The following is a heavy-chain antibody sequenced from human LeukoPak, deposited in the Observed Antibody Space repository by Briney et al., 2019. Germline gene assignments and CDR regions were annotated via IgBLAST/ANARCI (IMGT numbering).Heavy chain of an antibody. CDR1: GFTFSSYA. CDR2: ISWSGGST. Sequence: GGSLRLSCAASGFTFSSYAMNWVRQAPGKGLEWVSAISWSGGSTYYADSVKGRFTISRDNSKNTLYLQVNSLRAEDTAVYYCAKDRIAAVGTPYYYYGMDVWGQGTTVTVSS. D-gene: IGHD6-13*01. V-gene: IGHV3-23*01. CDR3: AKDRIAAVGTPYYYYGMDV. J-gene: IGHJ6*02.